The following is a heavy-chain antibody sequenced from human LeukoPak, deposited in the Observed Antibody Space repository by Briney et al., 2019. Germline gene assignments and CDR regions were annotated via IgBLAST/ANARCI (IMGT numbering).Heavy chain of an antibody. Sequence: SQTLSLTCTVSGGSISSGGYYWSWIRQPPGKGLEWIGYIYYSGSTNYNPSLRSRVTISGDTSKNQVSLKLSSVTAADTAVYYCARYGDGYKLDYWGQGTLVTVSS. CDR1: GGSISSGGYY. CDR3: ARYGDGYKLDY. CDR2: IYYSGST. D-gene: IGHD5-24*01. V-gene: IGHV4-61*08. J-gene: IGHJ4*02.